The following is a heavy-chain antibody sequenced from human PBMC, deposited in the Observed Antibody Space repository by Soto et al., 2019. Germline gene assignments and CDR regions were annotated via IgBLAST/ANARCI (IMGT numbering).Heavy chain of an antibody. V-gene: IGHV3-30-3*01. J-gene: IGHJ6*02. CDR1: GFTFSSYA. CDR2: ISYDGSNK. CDR3: ARDDSDIVVVPAAIRYYYYGMDV. D-gene: IGHD2-2*02. Sequence: QVQLVESGGGVVQPGRSLRLSCAASGFTFSSYAMHWVRQAPGKGLERVAVISYDGSNKYYADSVKGRFTISRDNSKNTLYLQMNSLRAEDTAVYYCARDDSDIVVVPAAIRYYYYGMDVWGQGTTVTVSS.